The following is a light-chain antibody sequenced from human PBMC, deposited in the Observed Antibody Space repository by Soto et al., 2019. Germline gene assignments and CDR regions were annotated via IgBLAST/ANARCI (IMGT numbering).Light chain of an antibody. CDR2: DSD. J-gene: IGLJ1*01. CDR3: GTWDSSLSVYV. V-gene: IGLV1-51*01. CDR1: SSNIGNNY. Sequence: QSALAQPPSVSAAPGQKVTISCSGGSSNIGNNYVSWYQHLPGTAPKLLIFDSDERPSGIPDRFSGSKSGTSATLGITGLQTGDEADYYCGTWDSSLSVYVFGTGTKV.